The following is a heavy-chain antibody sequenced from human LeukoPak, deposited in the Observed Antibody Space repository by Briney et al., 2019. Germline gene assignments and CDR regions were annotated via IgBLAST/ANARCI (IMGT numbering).Heavy chain of an antibody. Sequence: PSETLSLTCTVSGGSISSSSYYWSWIRQPPGKGLEWIGEINHSGSTNYNPSLKSRVTISVDTSKNQFSLKLSSVTAADTAVYYCARVVGGWLGRVNWFDPWGQGTLVTVSS. J-gene: IGHJ5*02. CDR1: GGSISSSSYY. CDR3: ARVVGGWLGRVNWFDP. V-gene: IGHV4-39*07. D-gene: IGHD6-19*01. CDR2: INHSGST.